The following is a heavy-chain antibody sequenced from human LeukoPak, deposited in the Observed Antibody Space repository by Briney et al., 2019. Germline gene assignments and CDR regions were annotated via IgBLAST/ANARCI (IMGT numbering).Heavy chain of an antibody. V-gene: IGHV3-7*01. J-gene: IGHJ4*02. CDR1: GFTLSGYW. D-gene: IGHD1-14*01. CDR2: IKEDGSKK. CDR3: ESTRRR. Sequence: AGGSLRLSCAASGFTLSGYWMRWVRQAPGKGLEWVATIKEDGSKKSYMDSVEGRFTISIDNAKNSVNLQMSSLRADSTAVFHCESTRRRWGQPTPVSVSS.